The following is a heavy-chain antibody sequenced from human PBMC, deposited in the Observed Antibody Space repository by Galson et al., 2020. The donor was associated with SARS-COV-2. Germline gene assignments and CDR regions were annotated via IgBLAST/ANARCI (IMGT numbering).Heavy chain of an antibody. CDR1: GFTFSSYG. V-gene: IGHV3-30*18. Sequence: PGGSLRLSCAASGFTFSSYGMHWVRQAPGKGLEWVAVISYDGSNKYYADSVKGRFTISRDNSKNTLYLQMNSLRAEDTAVYYCAKDQQQLVWGGEANDYWGQGTLVTVSS. D-gene: IGHD6-13*01. J-gene: IGHJ4*02. CDR2: ISYDGSNK. CDR3: AKDQQQLVWGGEANDY.